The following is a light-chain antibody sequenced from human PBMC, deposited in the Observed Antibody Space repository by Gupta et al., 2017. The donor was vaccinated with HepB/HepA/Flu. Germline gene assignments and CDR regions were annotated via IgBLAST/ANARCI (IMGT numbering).Light chain of an antibody. CDR1: QDILNF. CDR2: DAS. CDR3: QKYDNFLRSH. J-gene: IGKJ4*01. Sequence: DIQMTQSPSSLSASVGDRVTITCQASQDILNFMNWYQQKPGQAPKLLVYDASKLETGVPSRFSGSGSGTVFNFTISSLQSEDIATYYCQKYDNFLRSHFGGGTKVDIK. V-gene: IGKV1-33*01.